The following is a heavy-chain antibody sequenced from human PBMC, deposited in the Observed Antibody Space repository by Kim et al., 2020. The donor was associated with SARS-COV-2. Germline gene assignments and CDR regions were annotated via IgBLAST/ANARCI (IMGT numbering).Heavy chain of an antibody. V-gene: IGHV4-30-2*04. CDR3: ARDGNYYANNVDY. Sequence: YTPSHKSGVTISVDTSKNQFALKRSSVTAADTAVYYCARDGNYYANNVDYWGQGTLVTVSS. D-gene: IGHD3-10*01. J-gene: IGHJ4*02.